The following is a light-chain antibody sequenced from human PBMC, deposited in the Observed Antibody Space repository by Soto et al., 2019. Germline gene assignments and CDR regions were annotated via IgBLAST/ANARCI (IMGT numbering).Light chain of an antibody. V-gene: IGKV1-5*03. J-gene: IGKJ1*01. Sequence: DIQMTQSPSTLSASVGARVTITCGASQSISSWLAWYQQKPGKAPKLLIYKASTLKSGVPSRFSGSGSGTEFTLTISSLQPDDFATYYCQHYNSYSEAFGQGTKVDI. CDR2: KAS. CDR3: QHYNSYSEA. CDR1: QSISSW.